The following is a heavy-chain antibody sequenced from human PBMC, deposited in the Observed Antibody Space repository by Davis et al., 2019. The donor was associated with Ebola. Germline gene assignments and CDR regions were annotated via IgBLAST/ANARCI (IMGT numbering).Heavy chain of an antibody. CDR1: GGSFSGYY. D-gene: IGHD5-18*01. CDR2: INHSGST. Sequence: MPGGSLRLSCAVYGGSFSGYYWSWIRQPPGKGLEWIGEINHSGSTNYNPSLKSRVTISVDTSTNQFSLKLSSVTAADTAVYYCARGRRYSYGPPRYWGQGTLVTVSS. J-gene: IGHJ4*02. V-gene: IGHV4-34*01. CDR3: ARGRRYSYGPPRY.